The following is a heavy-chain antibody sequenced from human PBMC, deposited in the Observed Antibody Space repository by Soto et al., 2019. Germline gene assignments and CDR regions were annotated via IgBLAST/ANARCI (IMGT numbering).Heavy chain of an antibody. CDR1: GYTFTSYA. J-gene: IGHJ3*02. CDR3: ATAIADDAFDI. V-gene: IGHV1-3*01. Sequence: QVQLVQSGAEVKKPGASVKVSCKASGYTFTSYAMHWVRQAPGQRLEWMGWINARNGNTKYSQQFQGRVTITRDTSASTAYMEMSSLRFEDTAVYLCATAIADDAFDIWGRGTMVTVSS. CDR2: INARNGNT. D-gene: IGHD2-2*01.